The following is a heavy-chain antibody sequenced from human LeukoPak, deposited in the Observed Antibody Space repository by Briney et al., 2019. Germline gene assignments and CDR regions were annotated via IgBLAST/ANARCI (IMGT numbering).Heavy chain of an antibody. CDR3: ARVKFGWLQFFDH. J-gene: IGHJ4*02. Sequence: ASVKVSCKASGGTFSSYAMSWVRQAPGQGLEWMGWINPNSGGTNYAQKFQGRVTMTRDTSISTAYMELSRLRSDDTAVYYCARVKFGWLQFFDHWGQGTLVTVSS. CDR1: GGTFSSYA. V-gene: IGHV1-2*02. CDR2: INPNSGGT. D-gene: IGHD5-24*01.